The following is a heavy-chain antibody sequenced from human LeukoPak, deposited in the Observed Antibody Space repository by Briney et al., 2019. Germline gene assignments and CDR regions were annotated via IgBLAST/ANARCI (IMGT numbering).Heavy chain of an antibody. Sequence: ASVKVSCKASGYTFTSYGISWVRQAPGQGLEWMGWISAYNGNTKYAQKLQGRVTMTSDTSTSTAYMELRSLRSDDTAVYYCARVLNFYYFDYWGQGTLVTVSS. J-gene: IGHJ4*02. D-gene: IGHD3/OR15-3a*01. CDR2: ISAYNGNT. CDR3: ARVLNFYYFDY. CDR1: GYTFTSYG. V-gene: IGHV1-18*01.